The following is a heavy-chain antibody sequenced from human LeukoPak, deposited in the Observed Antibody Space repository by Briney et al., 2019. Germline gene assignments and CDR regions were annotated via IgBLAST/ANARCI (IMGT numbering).Heavy chain of an antibody. J-gene: IGHJ4*02. CDR1: GFTFSSYG. Sequence: GGSLRLSCAASGFTFSSYGMHWVRQAPGKGLEWVAFIRYDGSNKYYEDSVKGRFTISRDNSKNTLYLQMNSLRAEDTAVYYCAKKRGDYGQYYFDYWGQGTLVTVSS. D-gene: IGHD4/OR15-4a*01. CDR3: AKKRGDYGQYYFDY. CDR2: IRYDGSNK. V-gene: IGHV3-30*02.